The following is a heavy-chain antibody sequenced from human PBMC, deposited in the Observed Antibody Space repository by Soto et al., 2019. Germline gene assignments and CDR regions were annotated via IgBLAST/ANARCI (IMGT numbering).Heavy chain of an antibody. V-gene: IGHV4-39*01. D-gene: IGHD1-1*01. Sequence: SETLSLTCTVSGGSISSSSYYWGWIRQPPGKGLEWIGSIYYSGSTYYNPSLKSRVTISVDTSKNQFSLKLSSVTAADTAVYYCARQVSGNPNMSYFDYWGQGTLVTVS. J-gene: IGHJ4*02. CDR1: GGSISSSSYY. CDR3: ARQVSGNPNMSYFDY. CDR2: IYYSGST.